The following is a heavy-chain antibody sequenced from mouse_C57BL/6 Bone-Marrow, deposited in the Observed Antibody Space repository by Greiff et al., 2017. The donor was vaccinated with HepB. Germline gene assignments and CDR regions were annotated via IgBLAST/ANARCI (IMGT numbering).Heavy chain of an antibody. D-gene: IGHD2-5*01. Sequence: QVQLKESGAELVRPGTSVKMSCKASGYTFTNYWIGWAKQRPGHGLEWIGDIYPGGGYTNYNEKFKGKATLTADKSSSTAYMQFSRLTSEDSAIYYCARKAHYSNYCWYFDVWGTGTTVTVSS. CDR3: ARKAHYSNYCWYFDV. CDR1: GYTFTNYW. V-gene: IGHV1-63*01. J-gene: IGHJ1*03. CDR2: IYPGGGYT.